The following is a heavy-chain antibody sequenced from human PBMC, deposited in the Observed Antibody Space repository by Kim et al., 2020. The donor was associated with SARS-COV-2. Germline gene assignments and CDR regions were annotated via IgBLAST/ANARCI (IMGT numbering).Heavy chain of an antibody. J-gene: IGHJ4*02. V-gene: IGHV4-31*02. CDR3: VRAPPYYYGSGSYSSDY. Sequence: LKSRVTISVDTSKNQFSLKLSSVTAADTAVYYCVRAPPYYYGSGSYSSDYWGQGTLVTVSS. D-gene: IGHD3-10*01.